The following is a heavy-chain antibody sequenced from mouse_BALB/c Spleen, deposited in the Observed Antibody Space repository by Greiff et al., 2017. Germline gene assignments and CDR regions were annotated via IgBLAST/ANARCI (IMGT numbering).Heavy chain of an antibody. V-gene: IGHV5-6-3*01. CDR1: GFTFSSYG. J-gene: IGHJ2*01. D-gene: IGHD1-1*01. Sequence: EVQLQQSGGGLVQPGGSLKLSCAASGFTFSSYGMSWVRQTPDKRLELVATINSNGGSTYYPDSVKGRFTISRDNAKNTLYLQMSSLKSEDTAMYYCARDVYYYGSSFSFDYWGQGTTLTVSS. CDR3: ARDVYYYGSSFSFDY. CDR2: INSNGGST.